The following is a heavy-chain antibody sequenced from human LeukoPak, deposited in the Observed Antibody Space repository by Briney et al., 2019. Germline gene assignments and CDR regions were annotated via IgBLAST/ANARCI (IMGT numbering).Heavy chain of an antibody. CDR1: GFTFSNYV. J-gene: IGHJ4*02. Sequence: GGSLRLSCAASGFTFSNYVMSWVRQAPGKGLEWVSYINHNGEMIFYPDFVKGRFTISRDNAKNSLYLQMNSLRAEDTAVYYCAKTLSPKYYFDYWGQGTLVIVSS. V-gene: IGHV3-48*01. CDR2: INHNGEMI. D-gene: IGHD2/OR15-2a*01. CDR3: AKTLSPKYYFDY.